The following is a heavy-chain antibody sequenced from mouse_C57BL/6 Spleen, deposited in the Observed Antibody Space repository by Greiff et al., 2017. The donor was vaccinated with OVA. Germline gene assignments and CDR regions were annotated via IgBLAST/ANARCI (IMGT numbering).Heavy chain of an antibody. CDR3: AYSNSYYAMDY. D-gene: IGHD2-5*01. CDR2: IYPRSGNT. V-gene: IGHV1-81*01. J-gene: IGHJ4*01. Sequence: VQLVESGAELARPGASVKLSCKASGYTFTSYGISWVKQRTGQGLEWIGEIYPRSGNTYYNEKFKGKATLTADKSSSTAYMELRSLTSEDSAVYFCAYSNSYYAMDYWGQGTSVTVSS. CDR1: GYTFTSYG.